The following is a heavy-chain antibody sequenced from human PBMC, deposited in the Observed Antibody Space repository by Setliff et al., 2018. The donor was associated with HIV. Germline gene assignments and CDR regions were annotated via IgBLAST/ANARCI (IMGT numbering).Heavy chain of an antibody. Sequence: SETLSLTCTVSGGSVSNYYWTWIRQSAGKGLEWIGHINTSGSTKYNPSLKSRLTMSVDSSGNQFSLTLTSVTAADTAVYYCAGHPVTSGWLSLNWFDPWGQGILVTVSS. J-gene: IGHJ5*01. V-gene: IGHV4-4*07. CDR3: AGHPVTSGWLSLNWFDP. CDR1: GGSVSNYY. CDR2: INTSGST. D-gene: IGHD6-19*01.